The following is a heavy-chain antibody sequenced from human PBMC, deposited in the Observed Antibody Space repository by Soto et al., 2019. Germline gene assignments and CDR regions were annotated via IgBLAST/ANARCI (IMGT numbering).Heavy chain of an antibody. CDR3: ASRSIPDGSGYYSFDY. J-gene: IGHJ4*02. Sequence: PSETLSLTCAVSGGSISSSNWWSWVRQPPGKGLEWIGEIYHSGSTNYNPSLKSRVTISVDKSKNQFSLKLSSVTAADTAVYYCASRSIPDGSGYYSFDYWGQGTLVTVSS. V-gene: IGHV4-4*02. CDR1: GGSISSSNW. D-gene: IGHD3-3*01. CDR2: IYHSGST.